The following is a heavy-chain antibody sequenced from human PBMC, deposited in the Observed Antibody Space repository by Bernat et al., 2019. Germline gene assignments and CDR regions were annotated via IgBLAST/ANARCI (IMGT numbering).Heavy chain of an antibody. CDR3: AGEWSSTTFDY. V-gene: IGHV4-4*02. D-gene: IGHD5/OR15-5a*01. J-gene: IGHJ4*02. CDR2: IYHSGST. CDR1: GGSISSSNW. Sequence: QVQLQESGPGLVKPSGTLSLTCAVSGGSISSSNWWSWVRQPPGKGLEWIGEIYHSGSTNYNPSLKSRVTITVGKSKNQFSLKLCSVTAADTAVYYCAGEWSSTTFDYWGQGTLVTVSS.